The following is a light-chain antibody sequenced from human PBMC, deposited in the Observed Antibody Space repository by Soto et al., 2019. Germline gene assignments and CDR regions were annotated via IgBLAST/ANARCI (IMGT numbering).Light chain of an antibody. CDR3: QSYDSSLTGSV. J-gene: IGLJ3*02. CDR1: SSNIGAGYD. V-gene: IGLV1-40*01. Sequence: QSVLTQPPSVSGAPGQRVTISCTGSSSNIGAGYDVHWYRQVPGTAPKLLIFGNTNRPSGVPDRFSGSKSGSSASLAITGLQAEDESEYYCQSYDSSLTGSVFGGGTKLTFL. CDR2: GNT.